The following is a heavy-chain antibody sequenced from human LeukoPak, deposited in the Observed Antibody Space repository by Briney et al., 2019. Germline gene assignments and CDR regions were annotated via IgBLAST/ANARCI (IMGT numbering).Heavy chain of an antibody. CDR1: GFSFTTSW. Sequence: GGSLRLSCAASGFSFTTSWMSWVRQAPGKGLEWVANIKPDATEKHYVDSVRGRFTISRDNAQNSLSLEMSSLRAEDTAVYYCARGVWSERNAFTIWGQASMVTVSS. CDR2: IKPDATEK. CDR3: ARGVWSERNAFTI. J-gene: IGHJ3*02. V-gene: IGHV3-7*01. D-gene: IGHD1-1*01.